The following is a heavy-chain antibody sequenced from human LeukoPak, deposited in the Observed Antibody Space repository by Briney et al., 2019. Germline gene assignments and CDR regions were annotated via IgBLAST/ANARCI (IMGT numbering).Heavy chain of an antibody. CDR1: GFTFSSYW. J-gene: IGHJ4*02. CDR2: INSAGSTT. CDR3: ARDRGYSQDY. V-gene: IGHV3-74*01. Sequence: PGGSLRLSCAASGFTFSSYWMHWVRQAPGKGLVSVSHINSAGSTTSYADSVKGRFTISRDNAKNTLYLQMNSLRVEDTAVYYCARDRGYSQDYWGQGTLVTVS. D-gene: IGHD3-10*01.